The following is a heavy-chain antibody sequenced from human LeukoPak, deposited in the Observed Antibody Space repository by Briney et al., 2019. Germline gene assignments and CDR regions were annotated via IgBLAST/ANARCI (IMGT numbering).Heavy chain of an antibody. CDR3: ARDIRGVTSGYYYYMDV. J-gene: IGHJ6*03. Sequence: GGSLRLSCTVSGFTFTDYYMTWIRQAPGKGLEWIAHISSGGGTIYYADSVKGRFTISRDNAKNSLYLQMNSLRAEDTAVYYCARDIRGVTSGYYYYMDVWGKGTTVTVSS. CDR2: ISSGGGTI. D-gene: IGHD3-10*01. CDR1: GFTFTDYY. V-gene: IGHV3-11*04.